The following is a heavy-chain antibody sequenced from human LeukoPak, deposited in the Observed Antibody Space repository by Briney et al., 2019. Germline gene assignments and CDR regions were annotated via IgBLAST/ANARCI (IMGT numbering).Heavy chain of an antibody. V-gene: IGHV1-69*13. CDR2: IIPIFGTA. Sequence: ASVKVSCKASGGTFSSYAISWVRQAPGQGLEWMGGIIPIFGTANYAQKFQGRVTITAAESTSTAYMELSSLRSEDTAVYYCATPGPYDSSSEPRPDDYWGQGTLVTVSS. CDR1: GGTFSSYA. D-gene: IGHD3-22*01. CDR3: ATPGPYDSSSEPRPDDY. J-gene: IGHJ4*02.